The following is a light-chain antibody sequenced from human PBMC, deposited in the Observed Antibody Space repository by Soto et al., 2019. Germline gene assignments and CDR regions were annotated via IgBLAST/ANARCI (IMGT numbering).Light chain of an antibody. CDR2: GNS. CDR3: QSHDSSLSGWV. Sequence: QSVLTQPPSVSGAPGQRVTISCTGSSSNIGAGYDVHWYLQLPGTAPKLLIYGNSNRPSGVPDRFSGSKSGTSASLAITGLQAEDEADYYCQSHDSSLSGWVFGGGTQLTVL. V-gene: IGLV1-40*01. J-gene: IGLJ3*02. CDR1: SSNIGAGYD.